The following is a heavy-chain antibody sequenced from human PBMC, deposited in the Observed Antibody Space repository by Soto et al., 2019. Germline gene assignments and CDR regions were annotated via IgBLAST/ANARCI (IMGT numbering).Heavy chain of an antibody. D-gene: IGHD6-19*01. V-gene: IGHV1-18*01. CDR2: INAYNGNT. CDR1: GYTXTTYG. J-gene: IGHJ4*02. CDR3: ARDPVAGNYLDN. Sequence: ASVKVXCKASGYTXTTYGISWVRQAPGQGLEWMGWINAYNGNTNYAQKLQGRVTMTTDTSTSTAYMELRSLRSDDTAVYYCARDPVAGNYLDNWGQGTLVTLSS.